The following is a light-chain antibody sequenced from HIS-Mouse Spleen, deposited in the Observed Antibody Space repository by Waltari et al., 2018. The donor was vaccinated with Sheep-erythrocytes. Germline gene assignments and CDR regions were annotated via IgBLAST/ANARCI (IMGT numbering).Light chain of an antibody. CDR1: RSDVGGYTF. Sequence: QSALTQPRSVSGSPGQSVTISCPGTRSDVGGYTFVSWYQQHPGKAPKLMIYDVSKRPSGVPDRFSGSKSGNTASLTISGLQAEDEADYYCCSYAGSYNHVFATGTKVTVL. V-gene: IGLV2-11*01. CDR3: CSYAGSYNHV. CDR2: DVS. J-gene: IGLJ1*01.